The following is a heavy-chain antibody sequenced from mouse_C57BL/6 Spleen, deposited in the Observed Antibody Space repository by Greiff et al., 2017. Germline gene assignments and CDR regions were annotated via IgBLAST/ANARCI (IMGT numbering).Heavy chain of an antibody. J-gene: IGHJ4*01. D-gene: IGHD1-1*01. CDR3: AREVPNYYGSMYYAMDY. V-gene: IGHV3-6*01. CDR2: ISYDGSN. Sequence: EVHLVESGPGLVKPSQSLSLTCSVTGYSITSGYYWNWIRQFPGNKLEWMGYISYDGSNNYNPSLKNRISITRDTSKNQFFLKLNSVTTEDTATYYCAREVPNYYGSMYYAMDYWGQGTSVTVSS. CDR1: GYSITSGYY.